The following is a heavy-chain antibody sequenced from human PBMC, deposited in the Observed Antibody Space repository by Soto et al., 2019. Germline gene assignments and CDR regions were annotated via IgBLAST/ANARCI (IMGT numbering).Heavy chain of an antibody. CDR1: GFTFDDYA. D-gene: IGHD4-17*01. CDR3: AKDVRSGDYGDFNYFAS. V-gene: IGHV3-9*01. Sequence: EVQLVESGGGLVQPGRSLRLSCAASGFTFDDYAIHWVRQGPGKGLEWVSGISWNSGTRRYADSVKGRFTISRDNAKNSLYLQMNSLRVEDTALYYCAKDVRSGDYGDFNYFASWGQGTLVTVSS. J-gene: IGHJ4*02. CDR2: ISWNSGTR.